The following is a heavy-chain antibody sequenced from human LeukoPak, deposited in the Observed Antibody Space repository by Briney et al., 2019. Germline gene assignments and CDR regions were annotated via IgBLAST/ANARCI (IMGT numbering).Heavy chain of an antibody. CDR2: IIPIFGTA. J-gene: IGHJ6*03. CDR3: ARGPWGYSGYGNYYYYMDV. D-gene: IGHD5-12*01. CDR1: GGTFSSHA. Sequence: SVKVSCKASGGTFSSHAISWVRQAPGQGLEWMGGIIPIFGTANYAQKFQGRVTITADESTSTAYMELSSLRSEDTAVYYCARGPWGYSGYGNYYYYMDVWGKGTTVTISS. V-gene: IGHV1-69*13.